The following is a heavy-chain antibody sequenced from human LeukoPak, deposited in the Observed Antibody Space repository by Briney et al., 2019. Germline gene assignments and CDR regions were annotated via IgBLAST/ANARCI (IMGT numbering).Heavy chain of an antibody. V-gene: IGHV4-34*01. CDR2: ISHSGST. J-gene: IGHJ3*02. D-gene: IGHD2-15*01. Sequence: SETLSLTCAVYGGSFSGYCWSWIRQPPGKGLEWVGEISHSGSTNYNPSLKSRVTISVDTSKNQFSLKLSSVTAADTAVYYCAKVVDSNDAFDIWGQGTMVTVSS. CDR3: AKVVDSNDAFDI. CDR1: GGSFSGYC.